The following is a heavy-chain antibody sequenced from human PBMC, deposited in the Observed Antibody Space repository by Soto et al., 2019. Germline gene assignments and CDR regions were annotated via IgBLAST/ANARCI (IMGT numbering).Heavy chain of an antibody. CDR1: GFTFSDYY. CDR3: ARGGQAATGTNYWYFDL. V-gene: IGHV3-11*06. D-gene: IGHD6-13*01. Sequence: QVQVVESGGGLVKPGGSLRLSCAASGFTFSDYYMTWIRQAPGRGLEWISFITDSGRYTDYADSVKCRFTISRDNAKNSLYLHMNTLRAEDTAVYYCARGGQAATGTNYWYFDLWGRGTLVTVSS. CDR2: ITDSGRYT. J-gene: IGHJ2*01.